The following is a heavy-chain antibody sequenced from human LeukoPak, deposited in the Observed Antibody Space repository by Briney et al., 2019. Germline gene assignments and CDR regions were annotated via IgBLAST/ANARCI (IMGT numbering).Heavy chain of an antibody. V-gene: IGHV4-34*01. D-gene: IGHD6-19*01. CDR1: GGSLSGYY. CDR3: ARDSVAGAIFDY. J-gene: IGHJ4*02. CDR2: INHSGST. Sequence: SETLSLTCAVYGGSLSGYYCSWIRQPPGKGLKWIGEINHSGSTNYNPSLKSRVTISVDTSKHQFSLKLSSLTAADTAVYYCARDSVAGAIFDYWGQGTLVPVSS.